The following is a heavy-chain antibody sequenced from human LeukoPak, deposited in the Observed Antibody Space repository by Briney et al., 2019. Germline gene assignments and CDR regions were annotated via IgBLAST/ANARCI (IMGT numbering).Heavy chain of an antibody. CDR1: GYTFSSYA. V-gene: IGHV1-3*01. CDR3: ARFAPDRGWSDY. J-gene: IGHJ4*02. CDR2: INAGNGDT. D-gene: IGHD6-19*01. Sequence: ASVKVSFTAAGYTFSSYAMHWIRQAPGQRFEWMGWINAGNGDTKYSQKFQDRLTITRDTSASTAYMELSSLRSEDTAVYYCARFAPDRGWSDYWGQGTLVTVSS.